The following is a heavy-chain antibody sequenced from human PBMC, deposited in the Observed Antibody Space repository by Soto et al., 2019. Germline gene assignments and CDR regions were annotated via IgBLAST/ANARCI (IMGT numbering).Heavy chain of an antibody. CDR3: ARRDGYNWREFDY. J-gene: IGHJ4*02. Sequence: SETLSLTCTVSGGSISSSSYCWGWIRHPPGKGLEWIGSIYYSGSTYYNPSLKSRVTISVGTSKNQFSLKLSSVTAADTAVYYCARRDGYNWREFDYWGQGTLVTVSS. D-gene: IGHD5-12*01. V-gene: IGHV4-39*01. CDR2: IYYSGST. CDR1: GGSISSSSYC.